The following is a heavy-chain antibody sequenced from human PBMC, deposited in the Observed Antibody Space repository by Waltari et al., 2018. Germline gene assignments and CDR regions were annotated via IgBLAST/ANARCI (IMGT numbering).Heavy chain of an antibody. D-gene: IGHD3-16*01. CDR3: AKNRFDMDV. CDR1: GGSISTYY. J-gene: IGHJ6*03. Sequence: QVQLQESGPGLVKPSETLSLTCTISGGSISTYYWSWVRQPPGKGLEWIGYSYYTGDTNSNPSLKSRVTISLGTSTYQFSLRLSSVTAADTAVYFCAKNRFDMDVWGKGTTVIVSS. CDR2: SYYTGDT. V-gene: IGHV4-59*01.